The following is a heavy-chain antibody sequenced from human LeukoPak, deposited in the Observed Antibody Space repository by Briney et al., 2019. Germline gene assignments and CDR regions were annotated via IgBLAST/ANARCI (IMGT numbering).Heavy chain of an antibody. CDR3: ARHDSFIPY. V-gene: IGHV3-23*01. Sequence: PGGSLRLSCAASGFTFNYYAMSRVRQAPGKGLEWVSSISDNEGRTYYTDSVKGRFTISRDNTKNTVYLQMHNLRADDTAVYFCARHDSFIPYWGQGALVTVSS. D-gene: IGHD5-18*01. CDR1: GFTFNYYA. CDR2: ISDNEGRT. J-gene: IGHJ4*02.